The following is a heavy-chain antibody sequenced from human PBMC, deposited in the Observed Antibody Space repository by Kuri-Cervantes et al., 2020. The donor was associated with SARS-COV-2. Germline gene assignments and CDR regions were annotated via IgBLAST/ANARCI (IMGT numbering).Heavy chain of an antibody. D-gene: IGHD1-26*01. V-gene: IGHV7-4-1*02. Sequence: ASVKVSCKASGYTFTSYAMNWVRQAPGQGLEWMGWINANTGNPTYAQGFTGRFVFSLDTSVSTAYLQISSLKAEDTAVYYCARDGYSGSYSDNWFDPWGQGTLVTVSS. CDR3: ARDGYSGSYSDNWFDP. CDR2: INANTGNP. CDR1: GYTFTSYA. J-gene: IGHJ5*02.